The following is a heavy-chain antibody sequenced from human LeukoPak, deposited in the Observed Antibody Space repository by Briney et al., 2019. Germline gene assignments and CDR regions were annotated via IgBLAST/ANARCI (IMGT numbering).Heavy chain of an antibody. CDR3: ARAGYSGYVPFDY. V-gene: IGHV1-2*04. J-gene: IGHJ4*02. CDR1: GYTFTGYY. D-gene: IGHD5-12*01. CDR2: INPNSGGT. Sequence: EASVKVSCKASGYTFTGYYMHWVRQAPGQGLEWMGWINPNSGGTNYAQKFQGWVTMTRDTSISTAYMELSRLRSDNTAVYYCARAGYSGYVPFDYWGQGTLVTVSS.